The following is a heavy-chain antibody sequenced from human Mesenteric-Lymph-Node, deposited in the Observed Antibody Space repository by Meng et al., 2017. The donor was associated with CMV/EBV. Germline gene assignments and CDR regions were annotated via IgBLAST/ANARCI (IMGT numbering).Heavy chain of an antibody. CDR3: ARGDVVPAALDAFDI. V-gene: IGHV4-61*01. D-gene: IGHD2-2*01. J-gene: IGHJ3*02. CDR2: IYYSGST. CDR1: GGSVSSGSYY. Sequence: SETLSLTCTVSGGSVSSGSYYWSWIRQPPGKGLEWIGYIYYSGSTNYNPSLKSRVTISVDTSKNQFSLKLSSVTAADTAVYYCARGDVVPAALDAFDIWGQGTMVTVSS.